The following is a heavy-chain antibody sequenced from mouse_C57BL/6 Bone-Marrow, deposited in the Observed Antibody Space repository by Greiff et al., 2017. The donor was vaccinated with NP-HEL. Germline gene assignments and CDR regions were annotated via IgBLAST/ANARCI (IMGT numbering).Heavy chain of an antibody. D-gene: IGHD2-4*01. CDR1: GYTFTEYT. V-gene: IGHV1-62-2*01. CDR2: FYPGSGSI. CDR3: ARHEDGGLRRAWFAY. J-gene: IGHJ3*01. Sequence: QVQLKQPGAELVKPGASVKLSCKASGYTFTEYTIHWVKQRSGQGLEWIGWFYPGSGSIKYNEKFKDKATLTADKSSSTVYMELSRLTSEDSAVYFGARHEDGGLRRAWFAYWGQGTLVTVSA.